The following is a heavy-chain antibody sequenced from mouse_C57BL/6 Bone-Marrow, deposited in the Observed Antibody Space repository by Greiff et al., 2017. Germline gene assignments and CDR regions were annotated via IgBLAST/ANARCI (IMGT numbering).Heavy chain of an antibody. D-gene: IGHD3-2*02. CDR1: GYTFTDYE. Sequence: VQLQQSGAELVRPGASVTLSCKASGYTFTDYEMHWVKQTPVHGLEWIGAIDPETGGTAYNQKFKGKAILTADKSSSTAYMELRSLTSEDSAVYYCTTDISVFYAMDYWGQGTSVTVSS. J-gene: IGHJ4*01. V-gene: IGHV1-15*01. CDR2: IDPETGGT. CDR3: TTDISVFYAMDY.